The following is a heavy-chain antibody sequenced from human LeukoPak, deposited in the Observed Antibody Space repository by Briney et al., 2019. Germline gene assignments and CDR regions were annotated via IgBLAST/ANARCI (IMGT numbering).Heavy chain of an antibody. D-gene: IGHD3-9*01. Sequence: GGSLRLSCAASGFTFDDYAMHWVRQAPGKGLEWVSGISWNSGSIGYADSVKGRFTISRDNAKNSLYLQMNSLRAEDTALYYCAKAADILTGARGMRIYYSDYWGQGTLVTVSS. V-gene: IGHV3-9*01. CDR2: ISWNSGSI. CDR1: GFTFDDYA. J-gene: IGHJ4*02. CDR3: AKAADILTGARGMRIYYSDY.